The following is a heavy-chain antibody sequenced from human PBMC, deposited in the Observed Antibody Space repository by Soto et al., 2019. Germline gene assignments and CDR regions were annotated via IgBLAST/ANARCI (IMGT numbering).Heavy chain of an antibody. J-gene: IGHJ6*03. CDR2: IYYSGST. Sequence: PSETLSLTCTVSGGSISSGGYYWSWIRQHPGKGLEWIGYIYYSGSTYYNPSLKSRVTISVDTSKNQFSLKLSSVTAADTAVYYCARGGYCSSNSCYRANYYYYMDVWGKGTTVTVSS. V-gene: IGHV4-31*03. CDR3: ARGGYCSSNSCYRANYYYYMDV. CDR1: GGSISSGGYY. D-gene: IGHD2-2*01.